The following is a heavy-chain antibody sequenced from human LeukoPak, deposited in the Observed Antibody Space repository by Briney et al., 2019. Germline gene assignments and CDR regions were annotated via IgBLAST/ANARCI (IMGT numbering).Heavy chain of an antibody. Sequence: GASVKVSCKASGGTFSSYAISWVRQAPGQGLEWMGWINPDNGGTNYAQNFQGRVTMTWDTSISTAYMELRKLRCNDTAVYYCARGGSGPLGHDAFDIWGQGTMVTVSS. J-gene: IGHJ3*02. CDR1: GGTFSSYA. D-gene: IGHD3-10*01. V-gene: IGHV1-2*02. CDR2: INPDNGGT. CDR3: ARGGSGPLGHDAFDI.